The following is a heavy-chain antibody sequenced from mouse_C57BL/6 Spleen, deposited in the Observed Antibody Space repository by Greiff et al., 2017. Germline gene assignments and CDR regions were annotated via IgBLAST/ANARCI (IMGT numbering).Heavy chain of an antibody. Sequence: QVQLQQSGPELVKPGASVKISCKASGYAFSSSWMNWVKQRPGKGLEWIGRIYPGDGDTNYNGKFKGKATLTADKSSSTAYMQLSSLTSEDSAVYFCARDYYDYFFAYWGQGTLVTVSA. CDR2: IYPGDGDT. CDR1: GYAFSSSW. D-gene: IGHD2-4*01. J-gene: IGHJ3*01. V-gene: IGHV1-82*01. CDR3: ARDYYDYFFAY.